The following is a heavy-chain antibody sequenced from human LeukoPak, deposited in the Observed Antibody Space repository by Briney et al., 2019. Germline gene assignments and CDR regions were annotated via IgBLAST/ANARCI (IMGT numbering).Heavy chain of an antibody. D-gene: IGHD2-21*02. J-gene: IGHJ4*02. CDR1: GGSFSGYY. CDR2: INHSGST. CDR3: ARGYPAYNIVVVTARPYYFDY. V-gene: IGHV4-34*01. Sequence: PSETLSLTCAVCGGSFSGYYWSWIRQPPGKGLEWIGEINHSGSTNYNPSLKSRVTISVDTSKNQFSLKLSSVTAADTAVYYCARGYPAYNIVVVTARPYYFDYWGQGTLVTVSS.